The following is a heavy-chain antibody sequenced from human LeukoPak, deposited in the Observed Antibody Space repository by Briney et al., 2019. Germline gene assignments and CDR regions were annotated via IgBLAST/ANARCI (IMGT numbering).Heavy chain of an antibody. CDR3: ARGYRSGGSCSNWFDP. J-gene: IGHJ5*02. Sequence: ASVKVSCKASGYTFTSYDINWVRQATGQGLEWMGWMNPNSGITGYAQKFQGRVTMTRNTSISTAYMELSSLRSEDTAVYYCARGYRSGGSCSNWFDPWGQGTLVTVSS. D-gene: IGHD2-15*01. CDR2: MNPNSGIT. CDR1: GYTFTSYD. V-gene: IGHV1-8*01.